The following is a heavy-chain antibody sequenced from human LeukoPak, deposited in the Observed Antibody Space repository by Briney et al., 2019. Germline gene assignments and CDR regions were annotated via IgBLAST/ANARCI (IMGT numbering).Heavy chain of an antibody. CDR3: ARRDSGSYYYYYGTDV. V-gene: IGHV1-18*01. D-gene: IGHD1-26*01. CDR2: ISAYNGNT. CDR1: GYTFTSYG. J-gene: IGHJ6*02. Sequence: ASVKVSCKASGYTFTSYGISWVRQAPGQGLEWMGWISAYNGNTNYAQKLQGRVTMTTDTSTSTAYMELRSLRSDDTAVYYCARRDSGSYYYYYGTDVWGQGTTVTVSS.